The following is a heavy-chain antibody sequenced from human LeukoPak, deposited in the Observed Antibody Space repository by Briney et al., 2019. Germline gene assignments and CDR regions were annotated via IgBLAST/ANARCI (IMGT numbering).Heavy chain of an antibody. CDR2: ISSSSSYT. V-gene: IGHV3-11*05. D-gene: IGHD3-3*01. J-gene: IGHJ4*02. CDR3: ARDRAGITVFDY. Sequence: GGSLRLSCAASGFTFSDYYMNWIRQAPGQGLEWVSYISSSSSYTNYADSVKGRFTISRDNAKNSLYLQMNSLRAEDTAVYYCARDRAGITVFDYWGQGTLVTVSS. CDR1: GFTFSDYY.